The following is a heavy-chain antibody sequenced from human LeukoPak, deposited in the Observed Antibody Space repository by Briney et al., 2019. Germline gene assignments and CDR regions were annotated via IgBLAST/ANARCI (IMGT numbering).Heavy chain of an antibody. CDR2: IYYSGST. J-gene: IGHJ5*02. CDR1: GGSISSYY. V-gene: IGHV4-59*08. Sequence: SETLSLTCTVSGGSISSYYWSWIRQPPGKGLEWIGYIYYSGSTNYNPSLKSRVTISVDTSKNQFSLKLSSVTAADTAVYYCARLNFNWFDPWGQGTLVTVSS. D-gene: IGHD1-20*01. CDR3: ARLNFNWFDP.